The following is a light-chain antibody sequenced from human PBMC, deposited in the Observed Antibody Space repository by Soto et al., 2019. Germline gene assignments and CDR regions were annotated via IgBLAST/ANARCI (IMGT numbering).Light chain of an antibody. CDR1: QSVSGTY. V-gene: IGKV3-20*01. CDR2: GTS. CDR3: QHYGSSPPDT. Sequence: EIVLTQSPGTLSLSLGERATLSCRASQSVSGTYSAWYQQKPGQATRLLIYGTSNRAAGIPDRFSGSGSGTDFSLTISRLEPEDFAVYYCQHYGSSPPDTFGQGTKLEIK. J-gene: IGKJ2*01.